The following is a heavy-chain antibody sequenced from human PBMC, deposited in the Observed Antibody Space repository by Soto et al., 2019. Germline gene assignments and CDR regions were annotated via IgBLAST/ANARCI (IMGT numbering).Heavy chain of an antibody. V-gene: IGHV1-69*13. CDR3: ARSVSFRYQLLKRGMDV. J-gene: IGHJ6*02. CDR1: GGTFSSYA. Sequence: SVKVSCKASGGTFSSYAISWVRQAPGQGLEWMGGIIPIFATANYAQKFQGRVMITVDESTSTAYMELSSLRSEDTAVYYCARSVSFRYQLLKRGMDVWGQGTKVTVYS. D-gene: IGHD2-2*01. CDR2: IIPIFATA.